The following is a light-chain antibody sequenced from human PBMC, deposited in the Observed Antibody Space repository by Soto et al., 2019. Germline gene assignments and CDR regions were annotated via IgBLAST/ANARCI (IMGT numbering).Light chain of an antibody. CDR3: QLYGSSPELT. CDR2: DSS. J-gene: IGKJ4*01. V-gene: IGKV3-20*01. Sequence: EIVLTQSPGTLSWSPGDIAALSCRTTQLLNGGALTWYQVKPGQAPRLLMYDSSISAAGVPKRFSGRGSGTAFTLTISILETEDFAVYYCQLYGSSPELTFGGGNKVEIK. CDR1: QLLNGGA.